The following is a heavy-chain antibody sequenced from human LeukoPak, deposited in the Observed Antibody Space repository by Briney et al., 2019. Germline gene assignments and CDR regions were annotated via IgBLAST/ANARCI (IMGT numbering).Heavy chain of an antibody. V-gene: IGHV5-51*01. CDR2: IYPDDSET. J-gene: IGHJ4*02. D-gene: IGHD4/OR15-4a*01. CDR1: GYSFTSYC. Sequence: GDSLKISCQSSGYSFTSYCIAWGRQMPGKGLEWMGIIYPDDSETRYNPSLQGQVTMSADKSISTAYLQWSALESSDTAIYYCARQPIDYGPDYWGLGTRVTVSS. CDR3: ARQPIDYGPDY.